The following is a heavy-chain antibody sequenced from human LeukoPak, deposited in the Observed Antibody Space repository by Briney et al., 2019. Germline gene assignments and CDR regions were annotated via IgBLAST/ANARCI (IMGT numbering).Heavy chain of an antibody. CDR3: DFWAVASKNCSGGSCSTFDY. Sequence: SETLSLTCAVYGGSFSGYYWSWIRQPPGKGLEWIGEINHSGSTNYNPSPKSRVTISVDTSKNQFSLKLSSVTAADTAVYYCDFWAVASKNCSGGSCSTFDYWGQGTPVTVSS. J-gene: IGHJ4*02. CDR1: GGSFSGYY. CDR2: INHSGST. V-gene: IGHV4-34*01. D-gene: IGHD2-15*01.